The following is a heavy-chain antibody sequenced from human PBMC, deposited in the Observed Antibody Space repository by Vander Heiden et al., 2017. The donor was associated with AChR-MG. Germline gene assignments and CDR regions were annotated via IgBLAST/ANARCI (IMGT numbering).Heavy chain of an antibody. CDR2: ISYDGSNK. Sequence: QVQLVESGGGVVQPGRSLRLSCAASGFTFSSYAMHWVRQAPGKGLEWVAVISYDGSNKYYADSVKGRFTISRDNSKNTLYLQMNSLRAEDTAVYYCARGMAWMPLNAFDIWGQGTMVTVSS. J-gene: IGHJ3*02. D-gene: IGHD5-12*01. CDR1: GFTFSSYA. V-gene: IGHV3-30-3*01. CDR3: ARGMAWMPLNAFDI.